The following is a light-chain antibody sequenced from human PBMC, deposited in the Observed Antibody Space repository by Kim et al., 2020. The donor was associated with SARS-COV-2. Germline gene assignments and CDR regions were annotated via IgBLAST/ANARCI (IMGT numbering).Light chain of an antibody. V-gene: IGKV2-30*02. Sequence: DVVMTQSPLSLPVTLGQPASISCRSSQSLVHSDGNTYLSWFQQRPGQSPRRLIYKVSNRDSGVPDRFSGSGSGSDFTLKISRVEAEDVGIYYCMQGTHSWTFGQGTKVDIK. CDR1: QSLVHSDGNTY. CDR2: KVS. J-gene: IGKJ1*01. CDR3: MQGTHSWT.